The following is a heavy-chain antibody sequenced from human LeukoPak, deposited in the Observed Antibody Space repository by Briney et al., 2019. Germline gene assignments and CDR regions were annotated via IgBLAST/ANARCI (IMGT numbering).Heavy chain of an antibody. Sequence: ASVKVSCKSSGYTFTGYYMHWVRQAPGQGLEWMGWINPNSGGTNYAQKFQGRVTMTRDTSISTAYMELSRLRSDDTAVYYCARDLRDGGYDYDAFDIWGQGTMVTVSS. CDR1: GYTFTGYY. J-gene: IGHJ3*02. D-gene: IGHD5-12*01. V-gene: IGHV1-2*02. CDR3: ARDLRDGGYDYDAFDI. CDR2: INPNSGGT.